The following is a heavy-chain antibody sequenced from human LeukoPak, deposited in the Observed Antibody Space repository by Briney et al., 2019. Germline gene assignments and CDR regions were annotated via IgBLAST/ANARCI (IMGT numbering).Heavy chain of an antibody. V-gene: IGHV3-53*05. CDR2: IYSGGST. CDR1: GFTVSSNY. D-gene: IGHD6-13*01. CDR3: AKDIAAAGTRYFDY. J-gene: IGHJ4*02. Sequence: GGSLRLSCAASGFTVSSNYMSWVRQAPGKGLEWVSVIYSGGSTYYADSVKGRFTISRDNSKNTLYLQMNSLRAEDTAVYYCAKDIAAAGTRYFDYWGQGTLVTVSS.